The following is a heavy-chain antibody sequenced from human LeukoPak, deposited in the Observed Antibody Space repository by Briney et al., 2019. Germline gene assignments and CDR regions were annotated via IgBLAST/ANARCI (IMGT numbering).Heavy chain of an antibody. J-gene: IGHJ5*02. CDR3: ARDRAEGKTWVEFDP. CDR1: GFIVNSYA. Sequence: PGGSLRLSCAASGFIVNSYAMSWVRRAPGKGLAWVSLIYSDGVTQYADSVKGRFTISRDNSKNTLYLQMNSLRDEDTAVYFCARDRAEGKTWVEFDPWGQGTLVTVSS. CDR2: IYSDGVT. V-gene: IGHV3-66*02.